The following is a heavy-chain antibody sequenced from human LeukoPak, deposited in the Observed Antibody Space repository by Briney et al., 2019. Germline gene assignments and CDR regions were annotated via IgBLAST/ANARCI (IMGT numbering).Heavy chain of an antibody. CDR1: RGSISSGDYY. CDR2: IYYSGGT. Sequence: PSQTLSLTCTVSRGSISSGDYYWSWIRQPPGKGLEWIGYIYYSGGTYYNPSLKSRVTISVDTSKNQFSLKLSSVTAADTAVYYCARAPPPYMVTEWGQGTLVTVSS. J-gene: IGHJ4*02. CDR3: ARAPPPYMVTE. D-gene: IGHD4-23*01. V-gene: IGHV4-30-4*01.